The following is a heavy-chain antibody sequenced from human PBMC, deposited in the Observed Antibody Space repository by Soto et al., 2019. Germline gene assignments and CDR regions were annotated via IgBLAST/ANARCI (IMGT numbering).Heavy chain of an antibody. D-gene: IGHD1-1*01. CDR1: GYTFTSYT. J-gene: IGHJ4*02. CDR2: INTGNGNT. V-gene: IGHV1-3*04. Sequence: QVQFVQSGAEEKKPGASVKVSCKASGYTFTSYTMHWVRQAPGQSLEWMGWINTGNGNTKYSQKFQGRVTITRDTSASTAYMEMSSLRSEDTAVYYCARGVSNNWPFFDFWGQGALVTVSS. CDR3: ARGVSNNWPFFDF.